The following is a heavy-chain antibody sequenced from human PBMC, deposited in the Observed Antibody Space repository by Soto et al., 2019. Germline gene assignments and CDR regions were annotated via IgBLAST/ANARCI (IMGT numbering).Heavy chain of an antibody. J-gene: IGHJ6*02. D-gene: IGHD3-22*01. V-gene: IGHV3-30*18. CDR3: AKAHYYDSSLYSYGMDV. Sequence: GGSLRLSCAASGFTFSSYGMHWVRQAPGKGLEWVAVTSYDGSNKYYADSVKGRFTISRDNSKTTLYLQMNSLRAEDTAVYYCAKAHYYDSSLYSYGMDVWGQGTTVTVSS. CDR1: GFTFSSYG. CDR2: TSYDGSNK.